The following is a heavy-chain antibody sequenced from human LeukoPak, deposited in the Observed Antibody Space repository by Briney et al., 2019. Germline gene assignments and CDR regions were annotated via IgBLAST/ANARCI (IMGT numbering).Heavy chain of an antibody. CDR2: IYYSGTT. CDR3: ARPSRIGYYTDFDY. J-gene: IGHJ4*02. Sequence: PSETLSLTRTVSGGSIRNTSYYWGWIRQPPGKGLEWIGSIYYSGTTYYNPSLKSRVTISVDTSTNQFSLKLSSVTAADTAVYYCARPSRIGYYTDFDYWGQGTLVTVSS. D-gene: IGHD3-3*01. V-gene: IGHV4-39*01. CDR1: GGSIRNTSYY.